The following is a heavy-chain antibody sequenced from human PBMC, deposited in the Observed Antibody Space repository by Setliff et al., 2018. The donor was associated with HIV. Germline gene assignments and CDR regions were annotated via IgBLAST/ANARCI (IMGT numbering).Heavy chain of an antibody. CDR2: IRFDGSNK. V-gene: IGHV3-30*02. J-gene: IGHJ5*02. CDR1: GFTFSRYG. Sequence: GGSLRLSCAASGFTFSRYGMHWVRQAPGKGLEWVAFIRFDGSNKAYADSVKGRFTISRDNSKNTLYLQMNSLRPEDTALYYCAKDFLYSSGWYEGWSDPWGQGTLVTVSS. CDR3: AKDFLYSSGWYEGWSDP. D-gene: IGHD6-19*01.